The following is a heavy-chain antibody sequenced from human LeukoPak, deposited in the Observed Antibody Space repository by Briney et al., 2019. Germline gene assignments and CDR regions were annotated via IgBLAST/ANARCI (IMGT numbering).Heavy chain of an antibody. V-gene: IGHV1-2*02. D-gene: IGHD3-9*01. CDR2: INPNSGGT. Sequence: ASVKVSCEASGYTFSSYGINWVRQAPGQGLEWMGWINPNSGGTNYAQKFQGRVTMTRDKSISTAYMEMSRLRSDDTAVYYCARSYFDWSYYFDYWGQGTLVTVSS. CDR1: GYTFSSYG. CDR3: ARSYFDWSYYFDY. J-gene: IGHJ4*02.